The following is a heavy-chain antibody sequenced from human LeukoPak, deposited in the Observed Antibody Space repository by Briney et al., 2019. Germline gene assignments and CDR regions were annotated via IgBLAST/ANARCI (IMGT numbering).Heavy chain of an antibody. Sequence: GGSLRLSCAASGFTFSSYSMNWVRQAPGKGLEWVSSISISGDNTYYADSVKGRFTISRDNSKNTLYLQMNSLRAEDTAVYYCAREVRPNDYWGQGTLVTVSS. CDR1: GFTFSSYS. CDR3: AREVRPNDY. V-gene: IGHV3-23*01. D-gene: IGHD6-25*01. J-gene: IGHJ4*02. CDR2: ISISGDNT.